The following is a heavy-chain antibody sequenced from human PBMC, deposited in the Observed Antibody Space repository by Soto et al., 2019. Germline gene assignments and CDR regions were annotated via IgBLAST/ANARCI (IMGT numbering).Heavy chain of an antibody. D-gene: IGHD4-17*01. V-gene: IGHV1-18*01. CDR3: ASLGGGYGDFYFQH. Sequence: ASVKVSCKASGYTFTSYGISWVRQAPGQGLEWMGWISAYNGNTNYAQKLQGRVTMTTDTSTSTAYIELRSLRSDDTAVYYCASLGGGYGDFYFQHWGQGTLVTVSS. CDR1: GYTFTSYG. J-gene: IGHJ1*01. CDR2: ISAYNGNT.